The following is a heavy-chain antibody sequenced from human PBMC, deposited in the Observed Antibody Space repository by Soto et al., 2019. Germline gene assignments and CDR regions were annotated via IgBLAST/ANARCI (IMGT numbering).Heavy chain of an antibody. CDR3: ARGIDRITMVRGVGNWFDP. J-gene: IGHJ5*02. V-gene: IGHV4-34*01. Sequence: SETLSLTCAVYGGSFSGYYWSWIRQPPGKGLEWIGEINHSGSTNYNPSLKSRVTISVDTSKNQFSLKLSSVTAADTAVYYCARGIDRITMVRGVGNWFDPWGQGTLVTVSS. D-gene: IGHD3-10*01. CDR2: INHSGST. CDR1: GGSFSGYY.